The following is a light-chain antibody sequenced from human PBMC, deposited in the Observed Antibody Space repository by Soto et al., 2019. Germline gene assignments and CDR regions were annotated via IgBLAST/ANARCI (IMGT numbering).Light chain of an antibody. V-gene: IGKV3-20*01. CDR1: QSLITRY. Sequence: EIVLTQSPGTLSLFPGERATLSCRASQSLITRYLAWYQQKPGQATRLLIYGASSRATGIPDRFSGSGSGTDFTLNISRLEPEDFAVYSCQQYGTSPTFGQGTRLEIK. J-gene: IGKJ5*01. CDR2: GAS. CDR3: QQYGTSPT.